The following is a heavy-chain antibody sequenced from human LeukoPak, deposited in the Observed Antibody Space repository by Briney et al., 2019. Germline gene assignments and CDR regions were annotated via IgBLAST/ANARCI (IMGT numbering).Heavy chain of an antibody. CDR2: INHSGST. J-gene: IGHJ4*02. CDR1: GGSFSGYY. V-gene: IGHV4-34*01. Sequence: PSETLSLTCAVYGGSFSGYYWSWIRQPPGKGLEWIGEINHSGSTNYNPSLKSRVTISVDTSKNQFSLKLSSVTAADTAVYYCARGQIAVAGNPFDYWGQGTLVTVSS. D-gene: IGHD6-19*01. CDR3: ARGQIAVAGNPFDY.